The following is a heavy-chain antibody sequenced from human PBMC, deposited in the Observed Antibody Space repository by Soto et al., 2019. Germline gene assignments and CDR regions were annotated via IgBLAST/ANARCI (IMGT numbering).Heavy chain of an antibody. D-gene: IGHD5-18*01. CDR2: IWYDGSNK. J-gene: IGHJ4*02. CDR1: GFTFSSYG. V-gene: IGHV3-33*01. CDR3: AREGDLGAMVFFDY. Sequence: GGSLRLSCAASGFTFSSYGMHWVRQAPGKGLEWVAVIWYDGSNKYYADSVKGRFTISRDNSKNTLYLQMNSLRAEDTAVYYCAREGDLGAMVFFDYWGQGTLVTVSS.